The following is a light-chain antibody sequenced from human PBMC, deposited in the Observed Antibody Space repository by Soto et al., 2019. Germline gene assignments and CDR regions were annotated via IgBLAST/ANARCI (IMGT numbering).Light chain of an antibody. CDR3: KQARSFPVT. J-gene: IGKJ5*01. CDR1: QNINNY. Sequence: DIQMTQSPSSLSASVGDRVTITCQASQNINNYLNWYQQKPGRAPKLLIYDASSLESGVQSRFSGSGSGTEFTLTITSLQSEDFATYYCKQARSFPVTFGQGTRLEIK. V-gene: IGKV1-12*01. CDR2: DAS.